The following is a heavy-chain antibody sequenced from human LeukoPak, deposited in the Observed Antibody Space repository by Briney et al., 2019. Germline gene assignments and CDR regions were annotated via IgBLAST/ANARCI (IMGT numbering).Heavy chain of an antibody. CDR1: GGSFSGYY. J-gene: IGHJ6*04. D-gene: IGHD6-13*01. CDR3: AREAYSSSWGYGMHV. V-gene: IGHV4-34*01. Sequence: SETLSLTCAVYGGSFSGYYWSWIRQPPGKGLEWIGEINHSGSTNYNPSLKSRVTISVDTSKNQFSLKLSSVTAADTAVYYCAREAYSSSWGYGMHVWGKGTTVTVSS. CDR2: INHSGST.